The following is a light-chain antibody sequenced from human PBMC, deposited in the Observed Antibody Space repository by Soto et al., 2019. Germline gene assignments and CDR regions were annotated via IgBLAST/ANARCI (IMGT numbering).Light chain of an antibody. CDR1: QGISTF. J-gene: IGKJ4*01. Sequence: DVQLTQSPSFMSASVGDRVSITCRASQGISTFLAWYQQHPGTAPKRLIYDASNLQSGVPSRFSGSGSGTELTLTISSLQPEDFATYYCQQVNNYPLTFGGGTKVEIK. CDR2: DAS. CDR3: QQVNNYPLT. V-gene: IGKV1-9*01.